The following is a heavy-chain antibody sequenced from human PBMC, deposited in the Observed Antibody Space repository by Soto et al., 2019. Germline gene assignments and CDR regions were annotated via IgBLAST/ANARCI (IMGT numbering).Heavy chain of an antibody. V-gene: IGHV3-23*01. CDR2: ISGSGGST. D-gene: IGHD3-22*01. CDR3: AKDDYYGSSRPLGWFDP. CDR1: GFTFSSYA. Sequence: GGSLRLSCAASGFTFSSYAMSWVRQAPGKGLEWVSAISGSGGSTYYADSVRGRFTISRDNSKNTLYLQMNSLRAEDTAVYYCAKDDYYGSSRPLGWFDPWGQGTLVTVSS. J-gene: IGHJ5*02.